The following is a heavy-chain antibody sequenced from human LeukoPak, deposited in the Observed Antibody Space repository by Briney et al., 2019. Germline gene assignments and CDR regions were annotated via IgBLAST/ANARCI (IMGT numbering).Heavy chain of an antibody. J-gene: IGHJ3*02. V-gene: IGHV3-30-3*01. CDR3: ARNAGYCSGGSCYRFESDAFDI. CDR1: GFTFSSYA. Sequence: GGSLRLSCAASGFTFSSYAMHWVRQAPGKGLEWVAVISYDGSNKYYADSVKGRFTISRDNSKNTLYLQMNSLRAEDTAVYYCARNAGYCSGGSCYRFESDAFDIWGQGTMVTVSS. D-gene: IGHD2-15*01. CDR2: ISYDGSNK.